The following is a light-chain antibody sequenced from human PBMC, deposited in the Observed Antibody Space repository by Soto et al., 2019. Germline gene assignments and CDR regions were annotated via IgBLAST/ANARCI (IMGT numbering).Light chain of an antibody. V-gene: IGKV3-20*01. CDR2: GAS. J-gene: IGKJ1*01. CDR1: QSVANSH. CDR3: QQYGSSPPT. Sequence: EIVLTQSPGTLSLSPGERATLSCRASQSVANSHVAWYQQRRGLPPRLLIYGASSRATGIPDRFRGSGSGTHFTLTISRLEPEDFAVYYCQQYGSSPPTFGQGTKVDIK.